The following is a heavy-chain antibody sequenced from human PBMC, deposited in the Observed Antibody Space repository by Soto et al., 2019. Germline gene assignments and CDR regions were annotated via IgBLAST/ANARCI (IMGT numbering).Heavy chain of an antibody. D-gene: IGHD4-17*01. V-gene: IGHV1-8*01. Sequence: QVPLVQSGAEVKEPGASVKVSCKSSGYTFSSYDINWVRRAAGQGLEWVGSMNPNSGNTLYAQKFQGRVIMTRSTSISTAYMELSSLRSDDTAVYYCARAHNSGDVDYWGQGTLVTVSS. J-gene: IGHJ4*02. CDR2: MNPNSGNT. CDR3: ARAHNSGDVDY. CDR1: GYTFSSYD.